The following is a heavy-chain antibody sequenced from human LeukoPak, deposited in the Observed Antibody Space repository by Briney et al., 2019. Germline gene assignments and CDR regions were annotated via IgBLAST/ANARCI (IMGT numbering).Heavy chain of an antibody. D-gene: IGHD6-6*01. J-gene: IGHJ6*03. V-gene: IGHV4-59*01. CDR2: IYYSGST. CDR1: GGSISSYY. Sequence: SETLSLTCTVSGGSISSYYWSWIRQPPGKGLEWIGYIYYSGSTNYNPSLKSRVTISVDTSKNRFSLKLSSVTAADTAVYYCARASRLGIAALYYMDVWGKGTTVTVSS. CDR3: ARASRLGIAALYYMDV.